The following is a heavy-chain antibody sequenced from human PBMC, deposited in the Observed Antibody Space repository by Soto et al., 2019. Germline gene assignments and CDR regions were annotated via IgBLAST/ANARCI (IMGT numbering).Heavy chain of an antibody. V-gene: IGHV3-23*01. CDR3: AKFGMATTKRSPPYYIDY. Sequence: GGSLRLSCAASGFTFSSYAMIWVRQAPGKGLEWVSSISVSGGGTYYADSVKGRFTFSRDNSKNTLYLQMNSLRAEDTAVYYCAKFGMATTKRSPPYYIDYWGQGALVTVSS. CDR2: ISVSGGGT. CDR1: GFTFSSYA. J-gene: IGHJ4*02. D-gene: IGHD1-1*01.